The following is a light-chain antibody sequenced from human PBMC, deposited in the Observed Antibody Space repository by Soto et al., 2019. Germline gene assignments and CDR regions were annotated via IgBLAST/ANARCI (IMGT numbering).Light chain of an antibody. V-gene: IGLV2-14*01. J-gene: IGLJ1*01. Sequence: QSVLTQPASVSGSPGQSITISCTGTSSDVGGYNYVSWYQQHPGKAPKLMIYDVSNRPSGVSNRFSGSKSGNTASLTISGPQAEDEADYYCSSYTSSSTRVFGTGTKLTVL. CDR2: DVS. CDR3: SSYTSSSTRV. CDR1: SSDVGGYNY.